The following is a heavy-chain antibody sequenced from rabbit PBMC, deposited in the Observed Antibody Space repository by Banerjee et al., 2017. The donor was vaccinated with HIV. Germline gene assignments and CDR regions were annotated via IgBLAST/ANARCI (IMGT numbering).Heavy chain of an antibody. D-gene: IGHD4-2*01. Sequence: QQQLEESGGGLVKPGGTLTLTCKASGIDFSSYYYMCWVRQAPGRGLEWIACIYAGSSGSTYSASWAKGRFTISKTSSTTVTLQMTSLTAADTATYFCARGAGYAGDGYPNDYFNLWGQGTLVT. J-gene: IGHJ4*01. CDR1: GIDFSSYYY. V-gene: IGHV1S45*01. CDR2: IYAGSSGST. CDR3: ARGAGYAGDGYPNDYFNL.